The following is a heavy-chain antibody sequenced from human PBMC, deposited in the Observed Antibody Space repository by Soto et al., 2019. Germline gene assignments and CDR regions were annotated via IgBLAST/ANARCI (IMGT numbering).Heavy chain of an antibody. V-gene: IGHV3-73*01. CDR1: GFTFSGSA. J-gene: IGHJ5*02. CDR3: TVSRTTLDP. CDR2: IRSKANSYAT. Sequence: PGGSLRLSCAASGFTFSGSAMHWVRQASGKGPEWVGRIRSKANSYATAYAASVKGRFTISRDDSKNTAYLQMNSLKTEDTAVYYCTVSRTTLDPWGQGTLVTVSS. D-gene: IGHD4-17*01.